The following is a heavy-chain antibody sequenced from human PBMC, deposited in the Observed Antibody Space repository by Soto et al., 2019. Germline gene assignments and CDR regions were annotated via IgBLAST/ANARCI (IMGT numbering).Heavy chain of an antibody. CDR3: ARVPDR. Sequence: SETLSVTCAVSGGSIGSGGYSWSWIRQPPGKGLEWIGYIYHSGSTYYNPSLKSRVTISVDRSKNQFSLKPSSVTAADTAVYYCARVPDRWGQRTLVTVSS. V-gene: IGHV4-30-2*01. CDR2: IYHSGST. J-gene: IGHJ5*02. D-gene: IGHD2-2*01. CDR1: GGSIGSGGYS.